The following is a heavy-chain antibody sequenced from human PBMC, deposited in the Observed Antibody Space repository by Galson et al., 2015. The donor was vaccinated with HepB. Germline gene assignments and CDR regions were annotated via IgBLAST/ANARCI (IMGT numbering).Heavy chain of an antibody. CDR1: GFTFSSYT. Sequence: SLRLSCAASGFTFSSYTMNWVRQAPGKGLESVSYISSTGTTMYYADSVKGRFTISRDNAQNSLYLQMNSLRDEDTAVYYCTRVYFGSGSSSAYWYFDLWGRGALVTVSS. J-gene: IGHJ2*01. CDR3: TRVYFGSGSSSAYWYFDL. CDR2: ISSTGTTM. V-gene: IGHV3-48*02. D-gene: IGHD3-10*01.